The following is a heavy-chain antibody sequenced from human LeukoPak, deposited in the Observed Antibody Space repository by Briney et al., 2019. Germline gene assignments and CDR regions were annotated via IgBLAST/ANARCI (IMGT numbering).Heavy chain of an antibody. CDR3: ARDSRTYYYDSSGYYYWLDY. CDR2: IIPIFGTA. CDR1: GGTFSSYA. Sequence: GASVKVSCKASGGTFSSYAISWVRQAPGQGLEWMGGIIPIFGTANCAQKFQGRVTITADESTSTPYMELSSLRSEDTAVYYCARDSRTYYYDSSGYYYWLDYWGQGALVTVSS. D-gene: IGHD3-22*01. V-gene: IGHV1-69*13. J-gene: IGHJ4*02.